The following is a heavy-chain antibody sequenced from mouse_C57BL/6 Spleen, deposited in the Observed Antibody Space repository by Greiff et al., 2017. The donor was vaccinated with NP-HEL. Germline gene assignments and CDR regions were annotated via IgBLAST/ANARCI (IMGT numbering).Heavy chain of an antibody. Sequence: DVKLQESGPVLVKPGASVKMSCKASGYTFTDYYMNWVKQSHGKSLEWIGVINPYNGGTSYNQKFKGKATLTVDKSSSTAYMELNSLTSEDSAVYYCARSIQTGRGSYWGQGTTLTVSS. CDR1: GYTFTDYY. J-gene: IGHJ2*01. D-gene: IGHD4-1*01. CDR3: ARSIQTGRGSY. V-gene: IGHV1-19*01. CDR2: INPYNGGT.